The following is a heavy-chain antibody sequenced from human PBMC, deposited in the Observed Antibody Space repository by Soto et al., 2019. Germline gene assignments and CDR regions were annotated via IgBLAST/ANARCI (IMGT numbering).Heavy chain of an antibody. CDR2: IHHIGRT. CDR1: GGSISNDNW. V-gene: IGHV4-4*02. Sequence: PSETLSLTCAVSGGSISNDNWWSWVRQPPGKGLEWIGEIHHIGRTSYNPSLKSRVTISVDKSNNHFSLMLNSVTAADTAVYYCAFNGYYDLRIWGQGPLVTVSS. D-gene: IGHD1-26*01. J-gene: IGHJ3*02. CDR3: AFNGYYDLRI.